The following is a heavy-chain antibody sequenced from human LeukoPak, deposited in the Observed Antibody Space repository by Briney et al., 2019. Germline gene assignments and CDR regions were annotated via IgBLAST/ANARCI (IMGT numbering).Heavy chain of an antibody. CDR2: IYHSGST. V-gene: IGHV4-30-2*01. CDR1: GGSISSGGYY. D-gene: IGHD2-2*01. CDR3: ARGIVVVPAANHFDY. Sequence: PSQTLSLTCTVSGGSISSGGYYWSWLRQPPGKGLEWIGYIYHSGSTYYNPSLKSRVTISVDRSKNQFSLKLSSVTAADTAVYYCARGIVVVPAANHFDYWGQGTLVTVSS. J-gene: IGHJ4*02.